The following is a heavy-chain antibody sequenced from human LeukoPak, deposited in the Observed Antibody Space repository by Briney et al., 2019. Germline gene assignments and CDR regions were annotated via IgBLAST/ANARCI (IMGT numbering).Heavy chain of an antibody. CDR1: GEFISGYY. CDR2: IYTSGSA. CDR3: ARDSHNYGLYYFDY. Sequence: PSETLSLTCTVSGEFISGYYWSWIRQPAGKGLERIGRIYTSGSANYSPSLKRRVTMSVDTSKNQFSLKLSSVTAADTAVYYCARDSHNYGLYYFDYWGQGTLVTVSS. J-gene: IGHJ4*02. V-gene: IGHV4-4*07. D-gene: IGHD5-18*01.